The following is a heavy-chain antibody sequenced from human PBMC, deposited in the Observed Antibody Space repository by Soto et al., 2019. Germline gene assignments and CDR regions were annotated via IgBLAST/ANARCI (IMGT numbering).Heavy chain of an antibody. CDR1: GFTFSSYS. CDR2: ISSSSSYI. CDR3: ARGPFTMIVGDPPVDY. D-gene: IGHD3-22*01. J-gene: IGHJ4*02. Sequence: GGSLRLSCAASGFTFSSYSMNWVRQAPGKGLEWVSSISSSSSYIYYADSVKGRFTISRDNAKNSLYLQMNSLRAEDTAVYYCARGPFTMIVGDPPVDYWGQGTLVTVPQ. V-gene: IGHV3-21*01.